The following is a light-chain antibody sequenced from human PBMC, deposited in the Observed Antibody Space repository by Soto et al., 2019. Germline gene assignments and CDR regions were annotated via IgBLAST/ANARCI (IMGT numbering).Light chain of an antibody. J-gene: IGKJ1*01. CDR1: QSVDSNY. CDR2: GAS. CDR3: QHYGSSST. V-gene: IGKV3-20*01. Sequence: EIVLTQSPDTLSLSPGERATLSCRASQSVDSNYLAWYQQKPGQAPRLLIYGASSRATGIPDRFSGSGSGTDFTLTISRLEPKDFAVHYCQHYGSSSTFGQGTKVEIK.